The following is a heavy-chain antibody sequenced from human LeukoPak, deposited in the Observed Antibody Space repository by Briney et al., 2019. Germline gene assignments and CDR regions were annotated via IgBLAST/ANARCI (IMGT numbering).Heavy chain of an antibody. V-gene: IGHV3-21*01. CDR1: GFDFSDYT. CDR3: ASRVAATTWDY. Sequence: GGSLRLSCAGAGFDFSDYTMNWVRQSPERGLEWVSSISRSGRNIYYAYSVKGRFTMSRDNAKNSFYLQMNGLRGDDTAVYYCASRVAATTWDYWGQGTLVTVST. D-gene: IGHD1-26*01. J-gene: IGHJ4*02. CDR2: ISRSGRNI.